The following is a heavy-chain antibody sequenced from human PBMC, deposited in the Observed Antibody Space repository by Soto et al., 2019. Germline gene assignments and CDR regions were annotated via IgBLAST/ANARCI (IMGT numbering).Heavy chain of an antibody. CDR2: ISYDGSNK. J-gene: IGHJ6*02. Sequence: QVQLVESGGGVVQPGRSLRLSCAASGFTFSSYAMHWVRQAPGKGLEWVAVISYDGSNKYYADSVKGRFTISRDNSKNTLYLQMNSLRAEDTAVYYCARDRGEHYHGMDVWGQGTTVTVSS. D-gene: IGHD3-16*01. CDR1: GFTFSSYA. CDR3: ARDRGEHYHGMDV. V-gene: IGHV3-30-3*01.